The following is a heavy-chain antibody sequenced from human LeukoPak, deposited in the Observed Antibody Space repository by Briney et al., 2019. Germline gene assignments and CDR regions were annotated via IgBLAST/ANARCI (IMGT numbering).Heavy chain of an antibody. J-gene: IGHJ4*02. V-gene: IGHV1-69*04. CDR2: IIPILGIA. D-gene: IGHD2-8*02. CDR3: ARAHYWPTGDYHFDY. Sequence: RGASVKVSCKASGGTFSSYAISWVRQAPGQGLEWMGRIIPILGIANYAQKFQGRVTITADKSTSTAYMELSSLRSEDTAVYYCARAHYWPTGDYHFDYRGQGTLVTVSS. CDR1: GGTFSSYA.